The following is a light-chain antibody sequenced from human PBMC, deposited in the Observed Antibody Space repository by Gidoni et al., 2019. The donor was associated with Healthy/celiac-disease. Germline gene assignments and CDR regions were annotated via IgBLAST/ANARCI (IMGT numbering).Light chain of an antibody. Sequence: DSQMTKSASTLSASVGDRVTITCRASQSISSDLNWYQQKPGKAPKLLIYAASSLQSGVPSRFSGSGSGTDFTLTISSLLPADFATYYCQQSYSTPPLTFGGGTKVEIK. CDR2: AAS. J-gene: IGKJ4*01. CDR1: QSISSD. CDR3: QQSYSTPPLT. V-gene: IGKV1-39*01.